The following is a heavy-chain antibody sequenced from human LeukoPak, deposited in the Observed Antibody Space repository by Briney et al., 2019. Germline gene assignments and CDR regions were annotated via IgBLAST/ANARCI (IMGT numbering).Heavy chain of an antibody. V-gene: IGHV3-30*04. Sequence: GGSLRLSCAASGFTFSSYAMHWVRQAPGKGLEWVAVISYDGSNKYYADSVKGRFTISRDNSKNTLYLQMNSLRAEDTAVYYCAREEHMGQQQYIVNPWGQGTLVTVSS. CDR3: AREEHMGQQQYIVNP. CDR1: GFTFSSYA. D-gene: IGHD6-13*01. CDR2: ISYDGSNK. J-gene: IGHJ5*02.